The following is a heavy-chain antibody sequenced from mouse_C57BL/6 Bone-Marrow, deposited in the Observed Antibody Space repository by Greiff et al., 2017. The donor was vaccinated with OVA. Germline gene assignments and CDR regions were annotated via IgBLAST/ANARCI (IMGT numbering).Heavy chain of an antibody. V-gene: IGHV10-1*01. D-gene: IGHD6-1*01. CDR3: VRHGECYYPFDY. J-gene: IGHJ2*01. CDR1: GFSFNTYA. Sequence: DAGGGLVQPKGSLKLSCAASGFSFNTYAMNWVRQAPGKGLEWVARIRSKSNNYATYYADSVKDRFTISRDDSESMLYLQMNNLKTEDTAMYYCVRHGECYYPFDYWGQGTTLTVSS. CDR2: IRSKSNNYAT.